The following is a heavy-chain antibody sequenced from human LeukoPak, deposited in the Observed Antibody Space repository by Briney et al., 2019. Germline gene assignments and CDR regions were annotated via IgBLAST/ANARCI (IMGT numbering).Heavy chain of an antibody. D-gene: IGHD6-25*01. J-gene: IGHJ5*02. CDR1: GGSLSGYY. CDR3: AEGRPGDSSGWERANWFDP. V-gene: IGHV4-34*01. CDR2: INHSGST. Sequence: PSGTLSLTCAVSGGSLSGYYLSWIRQPPGKGVECIGEINHSGSTNYNPSPKSRVTISVETSKKQFSLKLSSVTSADTTGYYCAEGRPGDSSGWERANWFDPWGQGTLVTVSS.